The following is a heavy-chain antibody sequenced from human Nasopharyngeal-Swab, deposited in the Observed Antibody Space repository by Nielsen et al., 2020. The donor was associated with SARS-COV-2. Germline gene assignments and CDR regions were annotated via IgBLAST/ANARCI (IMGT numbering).Heavy chain of an antibody. J-gene: IGHJ4*02. CDR3: ARGALYSSGWYGY. D-gene: IGHD6-19*01. CDR1: GGSISSSSYY. Sequence: SETLSLTCTVSGGSISSSSYYWGWIRQPPGKGLEWIGSIYYSGSTYYNPSLKSRVTISVDTSKNQFSLNLSSVTAADTAVYYCARGALYSSGWYGYWGQGTLVTVSS. CDR2: IYYSGST. V-gene: IGHV4-39*07.